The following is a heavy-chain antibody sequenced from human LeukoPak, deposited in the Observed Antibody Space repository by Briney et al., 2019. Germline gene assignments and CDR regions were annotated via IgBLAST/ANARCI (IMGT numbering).Heavy chain of an antibody. Sequence: GGSLRLSCGASGFTFRNHNMNWVRQVPGKGLEWVSYISSSGSFRYYADSVKGRFTISRDNANNSLYLQMNSVRAEDTAVYYCVRDLYRIVVVPHYFDYWGQGTLVTVSS. J-gene: IGHJ4*02. CDR1: GFTFRNHN. CDR3: VRDLYRIVVVPHYFDY. V-gene: IGHV3-21*01. D-gene: IGHD3-22*01. CDR2: ISSSGSFR.